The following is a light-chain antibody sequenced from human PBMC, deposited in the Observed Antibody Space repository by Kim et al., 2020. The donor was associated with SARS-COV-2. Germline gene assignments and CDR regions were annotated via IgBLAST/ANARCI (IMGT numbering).Light chain of an antibody. CDR2: DAS. CDR1: QDISNY. J-gene: IGKJ4*01. Sequence: DIQMTQSPSSLSASVGDRVTITCQASQDISNYLNWYQQKPGKAPKLLIYDASNLETGVPSRFSGSGSGTDFTFTISSLQPEDIATYYCQQYDHLAALTFGGGTKVDIK. CDR3: QQYDHLAALT. V-gene: IGKV1-33*01.